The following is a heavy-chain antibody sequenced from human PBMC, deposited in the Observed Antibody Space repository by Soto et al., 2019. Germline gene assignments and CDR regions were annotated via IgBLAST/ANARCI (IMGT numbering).Heavy chain of an antibody. CDR2: IYHSGST. Sequence: SETLSLTCAVSGGSISSSNWWSWVRQPPGKGLEWIGEIYHSGSTNYNPSLKSRVTISVDKSKNQFSLKLSSVTAADTAVYYCARDYALPRDYDSSGYSYWGQGTLVTVSS. V-gene: IGHV4-4*02. CDR3: ARDYALPRDYDSSGYSY. J-gene: IGHJ4*02. CDR1: GGSISSSNW. D-gene: IGHD3-22*01.